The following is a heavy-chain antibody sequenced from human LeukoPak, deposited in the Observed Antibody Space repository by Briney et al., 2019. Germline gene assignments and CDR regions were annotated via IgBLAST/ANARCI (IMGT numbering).Heavy chain of an antibody. D-gene: IGHD4-17*01. CDR3: ARDGATETTLRGAFDI. J-gene: IGHJ3*02. V-gene: IGHV4-59*01. Sequence: SETLSLTCTVSGGSISSYYWSWIRQPPGKGLEWIGYIYYSGSTNYNPSLKSRVTISVDTSKNQFSLKLSSVTAADTAVYYCARDGATETTLRGAFDIWGQGTMVTVSS. CDR2: IYYSGST. CDR1: GGSISSYY.